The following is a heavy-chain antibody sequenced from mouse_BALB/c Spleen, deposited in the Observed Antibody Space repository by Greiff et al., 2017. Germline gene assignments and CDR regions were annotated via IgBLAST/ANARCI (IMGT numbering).Heavy chain of an antibody. CDR2: IYPSDSYT. J-gene: IGHJ4*01. CDR3: TRGDRGPMDY. Sequence: QVQLQQPGAELVRPGASMKLSCKASGYTFTSYWINWVKQRPGQGLEWIGNIYPSDSYTNYNQKFKDKATLTVDKSSSTAYMQLSSPTSEDSAVYYCTRGDRGPMDYWGQGTSVTVSS. CDR1: GYTFTSYW. V-gene: IGHV1-69*02. D-gene: IGHD2-14*01.